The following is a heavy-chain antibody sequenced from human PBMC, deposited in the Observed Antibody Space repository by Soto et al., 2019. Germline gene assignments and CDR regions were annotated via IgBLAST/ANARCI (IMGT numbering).Heavy chain of an antibody. CDR1: GFTFSSYA. CDR3: ARDGTTVNRSWYFDL. D-gene: IGHD4-17*01. V-gene: IGHV3-30-3*01. Sequence: QVQLVESGGGVVQPGRSLRLSCAASGFTFSSYAMHWVRQAPGKGLAWVAVISYDGSNKYYADSVKGRFTISRDNSKNTLYLQMNSLRAEDTAVYYCARDGTTVNRSWYFDLWGRGTLVTVSS. J-gene: IGHJ2*01. CDR2: ISYDGSNK.